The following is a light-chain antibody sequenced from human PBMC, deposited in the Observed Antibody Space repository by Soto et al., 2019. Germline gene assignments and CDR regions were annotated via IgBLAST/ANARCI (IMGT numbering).Light chain of an antibody. J-gene: IGLJ1*01. V-gene: IGLV2-14*03. Sequence: QSVLTQPASVSGSPGQSITISCTGTSSDIGGYNYVSWYQQHPGKAPKVIIYDVSNRPSGVSYRFFGSKSGNTASLTISGLQAEDEADYYCSSYTSSSTYAFGTGPKVTVL. CDR3: SSYTSSSTYA. CDR1: SSDIGGYNY. CDR2: DVS.